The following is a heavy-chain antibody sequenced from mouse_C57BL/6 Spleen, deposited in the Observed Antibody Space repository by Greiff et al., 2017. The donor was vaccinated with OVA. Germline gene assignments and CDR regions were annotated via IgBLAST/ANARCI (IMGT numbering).Heavy chain of an antibody. D-gene: IGHD2-5*01. J-gene: IGHJ2*01. V-gene: IGHV1-50*01. CDR1: GYTFTSYW. Sequence: QVQLQQPGAELVKPGASVKLSCKASGYTFTSYWMQWVKQRPGKGLEWIGEIDPSDSYTNYNQKFKGKATLTVDTSSSTAYMQLSSLTSEDSAVYYWARRGAYYSNYDYWGKGTTLTVSS. CDR3: ARRGAYYSNYDY. CDR2: IDPSDSYT.